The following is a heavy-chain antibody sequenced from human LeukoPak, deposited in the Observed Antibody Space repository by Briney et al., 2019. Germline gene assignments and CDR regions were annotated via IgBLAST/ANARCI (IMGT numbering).Heavy chain of an antibody. CDR3: ARDRDCGDGGCYPHFDY. Sequence: PVGSLRLSCAASGSTFSSNWMSWVRQAPGKGLEWVANIRQDGSDKYYMDSVKGRFTISRDNAKNSLSLQMNSLRVEDTAVYYCARDRDCGDGGCYPHFDYWGQGVRVTVSS. CDR1: GSTFSSNW. J-gene: IGHJ4*02. D-gene: IGHD2-15*01. CDR2: IRQDGSDK. V-gene: IGHV3-7*01.